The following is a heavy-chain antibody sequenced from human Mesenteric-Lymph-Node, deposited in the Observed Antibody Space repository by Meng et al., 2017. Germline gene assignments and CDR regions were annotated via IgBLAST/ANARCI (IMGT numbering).Heavy chain of an antibody. CDR3: ARCDYVWGSYRPLGMDV. Sequence: GSLRLSCAVYGGSFSGYYWSWIRQPPGKGLEWIGEINHSGSTNYNPSLKSRVTISVDTSKNQFSLKLSSVTAADTAVYYCARCDYVWGSYRPLGMDVWGQGTTVTVSS. CDR2: INHSGST. V-gene: IGHV4-34*01. J-gene: IGHJ6*02. D-gene: IGHD3-16*02. CDR1: GGSFSGYY.